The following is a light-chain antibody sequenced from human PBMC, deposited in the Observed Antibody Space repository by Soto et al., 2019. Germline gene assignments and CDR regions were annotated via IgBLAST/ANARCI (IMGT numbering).Light chain of an antibody. J-gene: IGKJ1*01. CDR1: QSVISSY. Sequence: EIVLTQSPGTLSLSPGERATLSCRASQSVISSYLAWYQQKPGQAPRLLIYGASSRATGIPDRFRGSGYGTDLTFTITRLAPEDFAVYYCQQYSSPPWTFGQGNKVEIK. CDR3: QQYSSPPWT. CDR2: GAS. V-gene: IGKV3-20*01.